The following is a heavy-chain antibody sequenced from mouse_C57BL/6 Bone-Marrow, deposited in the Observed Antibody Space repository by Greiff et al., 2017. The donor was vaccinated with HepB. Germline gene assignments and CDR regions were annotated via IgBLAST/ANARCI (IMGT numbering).Heavy chain of an antibody. CDR1: GFSLTSYG. CDR3: AKNLHYCGSSYWYFDV. CDR2: IWRGGST. D-gene: IGHD1-1*01. V-gene: IGHV2-5*01. J-gene: IGHJ1*03. Sequence: VQRVESGPGLVQPSQSLSITCTVSGFSLTSYGVHWVRQSPGKGLEWLGVIWRGGSTDYNAAFMSRLSITKDNSKSQVFFKMNRLQADDTAIYYCAKNLHYCGSSYWYFDVWGTGTTVTVSS.